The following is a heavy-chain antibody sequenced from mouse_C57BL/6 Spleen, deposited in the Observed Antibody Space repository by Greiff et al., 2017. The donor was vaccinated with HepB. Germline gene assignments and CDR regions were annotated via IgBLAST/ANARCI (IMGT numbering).Heavy chain of an antibody. J-gene: IGHJ1*03. V-gene: IGHV1-22*01. CDR1: GYTFTDYN. CDR3: ARGDYDYDGYFDV. D-gene: IGHD2-4*01. Sequence: EVQLQQSGPELVKPGASVKMSCKASGYTFTDYNMHWVKQSHGKSLEWIGYSNPNNGGSSYNQNFKGKASLTVNKSSSTAYMELRSLKSEDSAVYYCARGDYDYDGYFDVWGTGTTVTVSS. CDR2: SNPNNGGS.